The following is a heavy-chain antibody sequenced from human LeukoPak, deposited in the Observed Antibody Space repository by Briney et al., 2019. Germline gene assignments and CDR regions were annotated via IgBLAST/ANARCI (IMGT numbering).Heavy chain of an antibody. Sequence: SETLSLTCTVSGDSISSYYWSWIRQPPGKGLEWIGYIYYSGSTNYNPSLKSRVTISVDTSKNQFSLKLSSVTAADTAVYYCAGGGRADVDYWGQGTLVTVSS. V-gene: IGHV4-59*01. CDR3: AGGGRADVDY. J-gene: IGHJ4*02. CDR1: GDSISSYY. CDR2: IYYSGST.